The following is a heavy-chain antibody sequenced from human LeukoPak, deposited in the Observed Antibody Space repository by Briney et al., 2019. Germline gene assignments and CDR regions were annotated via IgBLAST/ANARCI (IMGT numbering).Heavy chain of an antibody. Sequence: GGSLRLSCAASGFTFSSYAMSWVRQAPGKGLEWVSAISGSGGSTYYADSVKGRFTISRGNPKNTLYLQMNSLRAEDTAVYYCAKTPYSGSYPNWGQGTLVTVSS. D-gene: IGHD1-26*01. CDR2: ISGSGGST. V-gene: IGHV3-23*01. J-gene: IGHJ4*02. CDR1: GFTFSSYA. CDR3: AKTPYSGSYPN.